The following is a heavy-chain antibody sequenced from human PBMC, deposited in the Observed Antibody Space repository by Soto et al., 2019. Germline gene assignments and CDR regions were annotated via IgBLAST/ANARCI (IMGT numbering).Heavy chain of an antibody. Sequence: SETLSLTCNVSGGSMNNYFWTWIRRPPGKGLEWIGYAHYSGATNYNPSLMSRLTISVDTSNKQFSLKLTSVTAADTAVYYCARGVSFMTTVTTFYFDFWGQGTLVTVSS. CDR1: GGSMNNYF. D-gene: IGHD4-17*01. V-gene: IGHV4-59*01. CDR3: ARGVSFMTTVTTFYFDF. CDR2: AHYSGAT. J-gene: IGHJ4*02.